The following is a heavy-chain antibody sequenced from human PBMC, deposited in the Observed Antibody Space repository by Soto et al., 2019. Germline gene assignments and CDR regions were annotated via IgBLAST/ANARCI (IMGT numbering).Heavy chain of an antibody. CDR3: ARAPSWWYFDL. Sequence: QVQLVQSGAEEKKPGASVKVSCKASGYTFTSYAMHWVRQAPGQRLEWMGWINAGNGNTKYSQKFQGRITITRDTSASTAYMELSSLRSEDTAVYYCARAPSWWYFDLWGRGTLVTVSS. CDR2: INAGNGNT. V-gene: IGHV1-3*05. J-gene: IGHJ2*01. CDR1: GYTFTSYA.